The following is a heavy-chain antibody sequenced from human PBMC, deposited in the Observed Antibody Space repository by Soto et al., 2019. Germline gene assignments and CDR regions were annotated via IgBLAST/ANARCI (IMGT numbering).Heavy chain of an antibody. V-gene: IGHV1-69*12. CDR3: AKGAVAGTPTSYYYSGMDV. Sequence: QVQLLQSGAEVKKPGSSVRVSCEASGGTFRTYAISWVRQAPGQGLEWMGEIIPIFGTVNYAQKFQGRVTITADESTTTVYMDLRSLRSEDTAVYYCAKGAVAGTPTSYYYSGMDVGGQGTTVTVSS. J-gene: IGHJ6*02. CDR1: GGTFRTYA. D-gene: IGHD6-19*01. CDR2: IIPIFGTV.